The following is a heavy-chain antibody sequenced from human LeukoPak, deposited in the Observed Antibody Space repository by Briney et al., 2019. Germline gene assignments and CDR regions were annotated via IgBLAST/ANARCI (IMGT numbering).Heavy chain of an antibody. CDR3: AKGTQLWLRGTYFDY. D-gene: IGHD5-18*01. CDR2: ISSTSGYI. J-gene: IGHJ4*02. V-gene: IGHV3-21*01. CDR1: GFTFSIYS. Sequence: GGSLRLSCAASGFTFSIYSLNWVRQAPGKGLEWVSSISSTSGYIYYADSVKGRFTISRDNAKNSLYLQMNSLRAEDTAVYYCAKGTQLWLRGTYFDYWGQGTLVTVSS.